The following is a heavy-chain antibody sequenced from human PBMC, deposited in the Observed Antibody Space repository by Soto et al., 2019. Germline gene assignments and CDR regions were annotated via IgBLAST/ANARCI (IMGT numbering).Heavy chain of an antibody. D-gene: IGHD3-16*01. V-gene: IGHV4-39*01. J-gene: IGHJ5*02. CDR1: GGSISSSSYY. Sequence: PSDTRSLTCTVSGGSISSSSYYWGWIRQPPGEGLEGVGSIYYSGSTYYNPSLKGRVTISVDTSKNQFSLKLSSVTAPDTAVYYCARRLAGGVTNWFDRWGQGTLATVS. CDR2: IYYSGST. CDR3: ARRLAGGVTNWFDR.